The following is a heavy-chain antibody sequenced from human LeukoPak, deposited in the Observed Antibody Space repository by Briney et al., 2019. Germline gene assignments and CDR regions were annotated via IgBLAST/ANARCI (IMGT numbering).Heavy chain of an antibody. CDR3: ARERVGATHFDY. D-gene: IGHD1-26*01. J-gene: IGHJ4*02. CDR1: GGSICSYY. Sequence: SETLSLTCAVSGGSICSYYGSCIRPPAGKGLERIGRIYTSGSTNSNPSLKSRVTISVDTSKNQFSLKLSSVTAADTAVYYCARERVGATHFDYWGQGTLVTVSS. CDR2: IYTSGST. V-gene: IGHV4-4*07.